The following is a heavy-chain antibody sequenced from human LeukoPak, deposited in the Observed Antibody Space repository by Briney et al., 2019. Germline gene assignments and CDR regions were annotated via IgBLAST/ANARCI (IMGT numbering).Heavy chain of an antibody. D-gene: IGHD2-2*01. CDR1: GFTFSDYY. CDR2: ISSSGSTI. CDR3: ASGVVVPAAYPY. J-gene: IGHJ4*02. Sequence: PGGSLRLSCAASGFTFSDYYMSWIRQAPGKGLEWASYISSSGSTIYYADSVKGRFTISRDNAKNSLYLQMNSLRAEDTAVYYCASGVVVPAAYPYWGQGTLVTVSS. V-gene: IGHV3-11*04.